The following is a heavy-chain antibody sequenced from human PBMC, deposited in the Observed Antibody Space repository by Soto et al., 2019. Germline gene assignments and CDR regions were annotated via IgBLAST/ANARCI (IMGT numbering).Heavy chain of an antibody. D-gene: IGHD6-13*01. CDR2: IYSIGST. J-gene: IGHJ6*02. Sequence: QLQLQESGPGLVKPSETLSLTCTVSGGSISSSSYWGWIRQPPGKGLEWIGSIYSIGSTYYNPSLTSRVSISVDTSKNQCSLKLSSVTAADTAVYYCRRSSRYSTDVWGQGTTVTVSS. CDR3: RRSSRYSTDV. CDR1: GGSISSSSY. V-gene: IGHV4-39*01.